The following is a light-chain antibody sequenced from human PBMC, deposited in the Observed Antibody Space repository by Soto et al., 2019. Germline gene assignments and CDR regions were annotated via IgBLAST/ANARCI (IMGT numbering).Light chain of an antibody. CDR2: GAS. J-gene: IGKJ4*01. CDR1: QSVGSN. Sequence: EVVLTQSPATLSVSPGAGATLSCRASQSVGSNLAWYQQKPAQTPRVLIYGASTRATGIPARFGGSGFGTEFTLTISSLQSEDFVVYDCQEYSNWLLLSFGGGTKVDIK. V-gene: IGKV3-15*01. CDR3: QEYSNWLLLS.